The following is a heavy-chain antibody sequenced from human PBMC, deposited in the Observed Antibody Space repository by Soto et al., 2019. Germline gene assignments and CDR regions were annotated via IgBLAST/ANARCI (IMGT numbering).Heavy chain of an antibody. V-gene: IGHV1-69*06. CDR1: GGTFSSYA. CDR2: IIPIFGTA. J-gene: IGHJ6*02. CDR3: ARTSSLYSSCWMPKGYYYGMDV. D-gene: IGHD6-19*01. Sequence: QVQLVQSGAEVKKPGSSVKVSCKASGGTFSSYAISWVRQAPGQGLEWMGGIIPIFGTANYAQKFQGRVTITADKSTSTAYMELSSLRSEDTAVYYCARTSSLYSSCWMPKGYYYGMDVWGQGTTVTVSS.